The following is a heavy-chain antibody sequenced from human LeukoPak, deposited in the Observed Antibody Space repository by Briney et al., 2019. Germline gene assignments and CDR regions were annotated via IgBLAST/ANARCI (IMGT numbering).Heavy chain of an antibody. J-gene: IGHJ4*02. CDR1: GFTFSSYS. CDR2: ISSSSSYI. D-gene: IGHD3-22*01. Sequence: RSGGSLRLSCAASGFTFSSYSMNWVRQAPGKGLEWVSSISSSSSYIYYADSVKGRFTISRDNAKNSLYLQMNSLRAEDTAVYYCARDDINYYDSSGYSQHWGQGTLVTVSS. CDR3: ARDDINYYDSSGYSQH. V-gene: IGHV3-21*01.